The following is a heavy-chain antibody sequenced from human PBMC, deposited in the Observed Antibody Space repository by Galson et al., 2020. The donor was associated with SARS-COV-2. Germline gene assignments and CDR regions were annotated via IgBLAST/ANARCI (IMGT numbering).Heavy chain of an antibody. J-gene: IGHJ4*02. V-gene: IGHV3-33*01. D-gene: IGHD5-18*01. CDR3: ARGPTAMDPFDY. CDR1: GFTFSSYG. CDR2: IWYDGSNK. Sequence: GESLKISCAASGFTFSSYGMHWVRQAPGKGLEWVAVIWYDGSNKYYADSVKGRFTISRDNSKNTLYLQMNSLRAEDTAVYYCARGPTAMDPFDYWGQGTLVTVSS.